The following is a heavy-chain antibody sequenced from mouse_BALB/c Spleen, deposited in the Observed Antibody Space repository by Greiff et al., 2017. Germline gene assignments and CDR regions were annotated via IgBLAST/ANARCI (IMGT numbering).Heavy chain of an antibody. D-gene: IGHD2-4*01. CDR3: ARGIIDY. CDR2: ISSGGST. V-gene: IGHV5-6-5*01. Sequence: EVQGVESGGGLVKPGGSLKLSCAASGFTFSSYAMSWVRQTPEKRLEWVASISSGGSTYYPDSVKGRFTISRDNARNILYLQMSSLRSEDTAMYYCARGIIDYWGQGTTLTVSS. CDR1: GFTFSSYA. J-gene: IGHJ2*01.